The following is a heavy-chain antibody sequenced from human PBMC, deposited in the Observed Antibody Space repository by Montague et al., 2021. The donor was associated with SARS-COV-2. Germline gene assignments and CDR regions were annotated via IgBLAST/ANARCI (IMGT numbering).Heavy chain of an antibody. D-gene: IGHD3-22*01. J-gene: IGHJ4*02. CDR1: GFTFSSYE. CDR2: ISSGGGTM. Sequence: LRLSCAASGFTFSSYEMNCVRQAPGKGLEWVSDISSGGGTMYYAGSVKGRFTISRDNAKNSLYLQMNSLRAEDTAVYYCARGNYDSSGNYPEYYFDNWGQGTLVTVSS. V-gene: IGHV3-48*03. CDR3: ARGNYDSSGNYPEYYFDN.